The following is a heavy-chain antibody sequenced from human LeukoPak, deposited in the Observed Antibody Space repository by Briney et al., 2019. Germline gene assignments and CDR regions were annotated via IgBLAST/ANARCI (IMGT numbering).Heavy chain of an antibody. V-gene: IGHV1-2*02. J-gene: IGHJ6*03. CDR2: INPNSGGT. D-gene: IGHD6-6*01. CDR3: ARGARIAATYYYYMDV. Sequence: ASVKVSCKASGYTFTGYYIHWVRQAPGQGLEWMGWINPNSGGTNYAQKFQGRVTMTRDTSISTAYMELSRLRSDDTAVCYCARGARIAATYYYYMDVWGKGTTVTVSS. CDR1: GYTFTGYY.